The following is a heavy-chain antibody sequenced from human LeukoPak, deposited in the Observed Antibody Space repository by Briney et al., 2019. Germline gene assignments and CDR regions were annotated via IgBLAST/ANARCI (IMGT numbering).Heavy chain of an antibody. D-gene: IGHD3-10*01. J-gene: IGHJ4*02. CDR1: GGSFSGYY. V-gene: IGHV4-34*01. Sequence: SETLSLTCAVYGGSFSGYYWSWIRQPPGKGLEWIGEINHSGSTNYNPSLKSRVTMSVDTSKNQFSLKLSSVTAADTAVYYCAAMVRGVINPYFDYWGQGTLVTVSS. CDR3: AAMVRGVINPYFDY. CDR2: INHSGST.